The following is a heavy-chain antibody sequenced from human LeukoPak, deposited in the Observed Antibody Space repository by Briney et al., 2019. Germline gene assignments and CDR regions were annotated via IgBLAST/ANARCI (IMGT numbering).Heavy chain of an antibody. CDR1: GFSRSTSGVG. CDR3: AQVADILTGYYQNWFDP. Sequence: SGPTLVNPTQTLTLTCTFSGFSRSTSGVGVGWIRQPPGKALEWLALIYWDDDKRYTPSLKSRLTITKDTTKNQVVLTMTNMDPVDTATYYCAQVADILTGYYQNWFDPWGQGTLVTVSS. J-gene: IGHJ5*02. V-gene: IGHV2-5*02. D-gene: IGHD3-9*01. CDR2: IYWDDDK.